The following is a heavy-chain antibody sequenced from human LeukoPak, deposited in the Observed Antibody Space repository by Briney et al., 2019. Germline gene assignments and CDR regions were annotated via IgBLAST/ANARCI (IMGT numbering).Heavy chain of an antibody. CDR2: INPNSGGT. V-gene: IGHV1-2*02. Sequence: RQAPGQXLEWMGWINPNSGGTNYAQKFQGRVTMTRDTSISTAYMELSRLRSDDTAVYYCARDSGGSGSYYDYWGQGTLVTVSS. J-gene: IGHJ4*02. D-gene: IGHD3-10*01. CDR3: ARDSGGSGSYYDY.